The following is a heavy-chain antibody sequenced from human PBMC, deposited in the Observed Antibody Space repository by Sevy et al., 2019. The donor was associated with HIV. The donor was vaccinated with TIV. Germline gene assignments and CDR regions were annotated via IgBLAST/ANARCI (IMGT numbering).Heavy chain of an antibody. CDR1: GGSISSSSYY. J-gene: IGHJ4*02. Sequence: SETLSLTCTVSGGSISSSSYYWGWIRQPPGKGLEWIGSIFYSGSTYYNSSLKSRVTISVATSKNQFSLKLGSVTAADTAVYYCARHYSSIDVTLTIRYFDYWGQGTLVTVSS. V-gene: IGHV4-39*01. CDR3: ARHYSSIDVTLTIRYFDY. CDR2: IFYSGST. D-gene: IGHD2-15*01.